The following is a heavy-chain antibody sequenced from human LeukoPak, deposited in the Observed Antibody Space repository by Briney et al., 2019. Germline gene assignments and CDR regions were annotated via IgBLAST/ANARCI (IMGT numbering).Heavy chain of an antibody. CDR3: ATDWTLRGVPTFFDP. D-gene: IGHD3-10*01. Sequence: GGSLRLSCEASGFTIENHVMTWLRQAPGKGPEWVASQSGSGHNTYYSESVRGRFAISRDNSKNTVFLQMNSLRVEDTAIYYCATDWTLRGVPTFFDPWGQGTVVSVSS. CDR2: QSGSGHNT. J-gene: IGHJ5*02. CDR1: GFTIENHV. V-gene: IGHV3-23*01.